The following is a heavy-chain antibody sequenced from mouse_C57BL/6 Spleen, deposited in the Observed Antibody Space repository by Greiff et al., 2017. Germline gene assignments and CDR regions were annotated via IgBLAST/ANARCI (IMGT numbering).Heavy chain of an antibody. CDR3: ARLGYGNYGFDY. Sequence: EVKVVESGGGLVKPGGSLKLSCAASGFTFSSYTMSWVRQTPEKRLEWVATISGGGGNTYYPDSVKGRFTISRDNAKNTLYLQMSSLRSEDTALYYCARLGYGNYGFDYWGQGTTLTVSS. J-gene: IGHJ2*01. V-gene: IGHV5-9*01. CDR2: ISGGGGNT. CDR1: GFTFSSYT. D-gene: IGHD2-10*02.